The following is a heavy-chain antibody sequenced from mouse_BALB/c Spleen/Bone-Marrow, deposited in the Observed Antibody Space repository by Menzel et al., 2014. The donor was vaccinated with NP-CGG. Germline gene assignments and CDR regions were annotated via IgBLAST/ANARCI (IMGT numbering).Heavy chain of an antibody. J-gene: IGHJ4*01. V-gene: IGHV5-6*01. D-gene: IGHD2-14*01. Sequence: VQLKQSGGDLLKPGGPLKSSGPPSDFTLGAMARPWVRRPPTKGLGGFASLIIVVSSTSYPDSVKGRFTISRDNAKNTLYLQMSSLKSEDTAMYYCARRDYRFDEGGRRGAMDYWGQGTSVTVSS. CDR3: ARRDYRFDEGGRRGAMDY. CDR2: LIIVVSST. CDR1: DFTLGAMA.